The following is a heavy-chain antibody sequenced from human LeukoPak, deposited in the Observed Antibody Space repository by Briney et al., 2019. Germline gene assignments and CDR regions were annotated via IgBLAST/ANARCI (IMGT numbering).Heavy chain of an antibody. CDR1: GGTFSSYA. V-gene: IGHV1-69*01. Sequence: ASVKVSCKASGGTFSSYAISWVRQAPGQGLEWMGGIIPIFGTANYAQKFQGRVTITADESTSTAYMELSSLRSEDTAVYYCATSLREARQWLPTGDYWGQGTLVTVSS. J-gene: IGHJ4*02. D-gene: IGHD6-19*01. CDR2: IIPIFGTA. CDR3: ATSLREARQWLPTGDY.